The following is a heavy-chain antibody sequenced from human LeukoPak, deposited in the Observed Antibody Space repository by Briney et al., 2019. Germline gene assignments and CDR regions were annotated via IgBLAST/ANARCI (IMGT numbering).Heavy chain of an antibody. CDR2: IYHSGST. D-gene: IGHD5-18*01. CDR3: ARVGYSYAHARYYFDY. J-gene: IGHJ4*02. CDR1: GGSISSSNW. Sequence: SGTLPLTCAVSGGSISSSNWWSWVRQPPGKGLEWIGEIYHSGSTNYNPSLKSRVTISVDKSKNQFSLKLSSVTAADTAVYYCARVGYSYAHARYYFDYWGQGTLVTVSS. V-gene: IGHV4-4*02.